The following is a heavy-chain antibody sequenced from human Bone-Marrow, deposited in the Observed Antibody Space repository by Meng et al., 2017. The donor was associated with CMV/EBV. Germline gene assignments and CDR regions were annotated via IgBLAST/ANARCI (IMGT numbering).Heavy chain of an antibody. D-gene: IGHD2-15*01. Sequence: ESLKISCTVSGGSISSSSYYWGWIRQPPGKGLEWIGSIYYSGSTYYNPSLKSRVTISVDTSKNQFSLKLSSVTAADTAVYYCARDFVGGYCSGGSCYPPLDWYFDLWGRGTLVTVSS. CDR3: ARDFVGGYCSGGSCYPPLDWYFDL. V-gene: IGHV4-39*07. J-gene: IGHJ2*01. CDR1: GGSISSSSYY. CDR2: IYYSGST.